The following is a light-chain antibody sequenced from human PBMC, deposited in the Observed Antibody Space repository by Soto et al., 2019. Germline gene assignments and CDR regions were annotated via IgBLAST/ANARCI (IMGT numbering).Light chain of an antibody. V-gene: IGKV3-15*01. Sequence: EIVMTQSPATLSVSPGERATLSCRASQSVSSSLAWYQQKPGQAPRLLIYGASTRATGIPARFSGSGSGTEFTLTISSLQSEDFAVYYCQQYNNWPPLFTFGPGTKWISN. CDR2: GAS. CDR1: QSVSSS. CDR3: QQYNNWPPLFT. J-gene: IGKJ3*01.